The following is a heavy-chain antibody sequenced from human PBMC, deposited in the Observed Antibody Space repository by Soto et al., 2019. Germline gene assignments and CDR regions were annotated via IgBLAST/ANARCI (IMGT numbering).Heavy chain of an antibody. CDR3: AEGTTASYYYYYAMDV. CDR2: ISGAAGTT. Sequence: GGSLRLSCAASGFTFSSHAMNWVRQAPGKGLQWVSAISGAAGTTYYADSVKGRFTISRDNSKNTLYLQMNSLRAEDTALYYCAEGTTASYYYYYAMDVWGQGTTVTVS. V-gene: IGHV3-23*01. D-gene: IGHD2-21*02. CDR1: GFTFSSHA. J-gene: IGHJ6*02.